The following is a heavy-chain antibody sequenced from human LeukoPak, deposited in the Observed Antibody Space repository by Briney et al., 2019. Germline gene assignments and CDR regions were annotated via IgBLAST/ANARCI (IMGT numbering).Heavy chain of an antibody. CDR2: MYHSGST. D-gene: IGHD2-21*02. V-gene: IGHV4-34*01. J-gene: IGHJ4*02. CDR1: GGSFSGYY. CDR3: ARDLGTAGRPNDN. Sequence: PSETLSLTCAVYGGSFSGYYWSWIRQPPGKGLEWIGEMYHSGSTNYNPSLKSRVTISVDKSKNQFSLKLSSVTAADTAVYFCARDLGTAGRPNDNWGQGTLVTVSS.